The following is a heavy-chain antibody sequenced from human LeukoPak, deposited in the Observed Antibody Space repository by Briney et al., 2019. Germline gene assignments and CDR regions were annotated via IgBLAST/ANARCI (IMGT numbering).Heavy chain of an antibody. Sequence: ASVKVSCKASGYTFTSYYMHWVRQAPGQGLEWMGWISAYNGNTNYAQKLQGRVTMTTDTSTSTAYMELRSLRSDDTAVYYCARDTRRFGSGSYYPDYWGQGTLVTVSS. CDR1: GYTFTSYY. V-gene: IGHV1-18*04. D-gene: IGHD3-10*01. CDR3: ARDTRRFGSGSYYPDY. CDR2: ISAYNGNT. J-gene: IGHJ4*02.